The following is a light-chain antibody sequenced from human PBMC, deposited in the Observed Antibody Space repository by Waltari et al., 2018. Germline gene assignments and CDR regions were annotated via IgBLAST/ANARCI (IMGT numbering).Light chain of an antibody. CDR1: SVAVGFYNL. CDR2: DVY. J-gene: IGLJ3*02. CDR3: CSYGGRGTYTWV. Sequence: QSALTHPASVSGSPGQSSTISCSGSSVAVGFYNLFPLYQQHRGKAPKLIIYDVYRRPSGVSIRFSGSKSGNTASLTISGLQAEDEADYYCCSYGGRGTYTWVFGGGTKLTVL. V-gene: IGLV2-23*02.